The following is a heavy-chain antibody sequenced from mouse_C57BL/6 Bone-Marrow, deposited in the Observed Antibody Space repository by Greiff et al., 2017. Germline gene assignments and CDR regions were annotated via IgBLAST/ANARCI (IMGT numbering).Heavy chain of an antibody. CDR2: IDPSDSET. Sequence: QVQLQQPGAELVRPGSSVKLSCKASGYTFTSYWMHWVKQRPIQGLEWIGNIDPSDSETHYNQKFKDKATLTVDKSSSTAYMQLSSLTSEDSAVYYCARHPGTGAWFAYWGQGTLVTVSA. CDR3: ARHPGTGAWFAY. CDR1: GYTFTSYW. V-gene: IGHV1-52*01. J-gene: IGHJ3*01. D-gene: IGHD3-3*01.